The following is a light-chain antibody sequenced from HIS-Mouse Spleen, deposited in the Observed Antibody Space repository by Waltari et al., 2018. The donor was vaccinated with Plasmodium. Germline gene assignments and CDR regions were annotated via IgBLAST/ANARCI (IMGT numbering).Light chain of an antibody. CDR2: AAS. CDR3: QQSYSTWT. Sequence: DIQMTQSPSSLSASVGDRVTITCRASQRFSSYLNWYQQKPGKAPKLLIYAASSLQSGVPSRFSGSGSGTDFTLTISSLQPEYFATYYCQQSYSTWTFGQGTKVEIK. J-gene: IGKJ1*01. V-gene: IGKV1-39*01. CDR1: QRFSSY.